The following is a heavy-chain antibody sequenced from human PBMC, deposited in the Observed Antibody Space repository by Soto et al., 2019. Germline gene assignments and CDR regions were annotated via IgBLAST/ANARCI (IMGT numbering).Heavy chain of an antibody. V-gene: IGHV3-33*01. J-gene: IGHJ6*02. CDR2: IWYDGSNK. CDR1: GFTFSSYG. CDR3: ARDLGMGGSIAARPSSYGMDV. D-gene: IGHD6-6*01. Sequence: QVQLVESGGGVVQPGRSLRLSCAASGFTFSSYGMHWVRQAPGKGLEWVAVIWYDGSNKYYADSVKGRFTISRDNSQNTLYLQMNSLRAEDRAVYYCARDLGMGGSIAARPSSYGMDVWGQGTTVTVSS.